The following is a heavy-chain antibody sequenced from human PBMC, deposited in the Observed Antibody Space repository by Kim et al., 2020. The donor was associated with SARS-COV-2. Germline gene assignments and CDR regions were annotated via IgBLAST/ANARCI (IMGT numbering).Heavy chain of an antibody. Sequence: GGSLRLSCAASGFTFDDYAMHWVRQAPGKGLEWVSLISGDGGSTYYAESVKGRFTISRDNSKNSLYLQMNSLRTEDTALYYCAKDRWSAYNWNSGYFDYWGQGTLVTVSS. CDR2: ISGDGGST. J-gene: IGHJ4*02. D-gene: IGHD1-7*01. CDR3: AKDRWSAYNWNSGYFDY. V-gene: IGHV3-43*02. CDR1: GFTFDDYA.